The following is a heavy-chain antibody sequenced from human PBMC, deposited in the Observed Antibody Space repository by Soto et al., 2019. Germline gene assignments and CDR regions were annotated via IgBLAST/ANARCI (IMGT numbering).Heavy chain of an antibody. CDR2: IYHSGST. CDR1: GGSISSSNW. J-gene: IGHJ6*02. D-gene: IGHD2-2*01. Sequence: QVQLRESGPGLVKPSGTLSLTCAVSGGSISSSNWWSWVRQPPGKGLEWIGEIYHSGSTNYNPSLKSRVTISVDKSKNQFSLKLSSVTAADTAVYYCARNPCCYAGYYYYGMDVWGQGTTVTVSS. V-gene: IGHV4-4*02. CDR3: ARNPCCYAGYYYYGMDV.